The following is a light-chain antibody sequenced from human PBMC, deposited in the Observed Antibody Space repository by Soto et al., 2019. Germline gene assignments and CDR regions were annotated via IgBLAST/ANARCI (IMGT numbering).Light chain of an antibody. CDR1: QSVSGW. V-gene: IGKV1-5*01. CDR2: GAS. CDR3: QQYGRSPWT. J-gene: IGKJ1*01. Sequence: DIQMTQSPSTLSACVGDTVTFTCRASQSVSGWLAWYQQKPGEAPKLLIYGASSRATGIPDRFSGSGSGTDFTLTISRLEPEYFAVFYCQQYGRSPWTFGQGTKVDI.